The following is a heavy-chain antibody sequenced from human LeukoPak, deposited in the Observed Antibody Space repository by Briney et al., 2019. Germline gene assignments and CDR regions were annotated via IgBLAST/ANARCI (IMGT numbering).Heavy chain of an antibody. CDR3: SCGIQLWLGSDY. V-gene: IGHV3-66*02. CDR2: IYSGGST. J-gene: IGHJ4*02. CDR1: GFTVSSNY. D-gene: IGHD5-18*01. Sequence: GGSLRLSCAASGFTVSSNYMSWVRQAPGKGLEGVSVIYSGGSTYYAGRVTGRFTISHDNSKNTLYLQMNSLRADDTAVYYCSCGIQLWLGSDYWGQGTLVTVSS.